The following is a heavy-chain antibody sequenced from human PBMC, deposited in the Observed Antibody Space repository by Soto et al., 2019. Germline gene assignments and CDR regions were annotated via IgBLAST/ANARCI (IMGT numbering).Heavy chain of an antibody. CDR2: IYHSGST. J-gene: IGHJ4*02. V-gene: IGHV4-30-2*01. Sequence: SETLSLTCAVSGGSISSGGYSWSWIRQPPGKGLEWIGHIYHSGSTYYNPSLKSRVTISVDRSKNQFSLKLSSVTAADTAVYYCARGGGDSSGYYYFDYWGQGTLVTVSS. D-gene: IGHD3-22*01. CDR3: ARGGGDSSGYYYFDY. CDR1: GGSISSGGYS.